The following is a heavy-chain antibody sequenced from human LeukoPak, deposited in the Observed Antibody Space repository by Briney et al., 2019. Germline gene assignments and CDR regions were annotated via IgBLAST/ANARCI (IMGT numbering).Heavy chain of an antibody. J-gene: IGHJ3*02. V-gene: IGHV1-2*02. CDR3: ARDPLYYYGSGSYYHAFDI. CDR2: INPNSGGT. D-gene: IGHD3-10*01. CDR1: VYTFTGYY. Sequence: GASVNVSCKASVYTFTGYYMHWVRQAPGQGLEWMGWINPNSGGTNYAQKFQGRVTMTRDTSISTAYMELSRLRSDDTAVYYCARDPLYYYGSGSYYHAFDIWSQGTMVTVSS.